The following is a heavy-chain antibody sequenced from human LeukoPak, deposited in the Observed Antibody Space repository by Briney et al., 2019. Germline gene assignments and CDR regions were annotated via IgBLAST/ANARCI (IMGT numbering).Heavy chain of an antibody. V-gene: IGHV3-7*01. CDR3: ARDVRFRGPTDY. J-gene: IGHJ4*02. Sequence: GGSLRLSCAASGFTFSNYWMTWVRQAPGEGLEWVANINRDGGDKDYVDSLKGRFTISRDNAKNSLYLQINSLRVEDTAVYYCARDVRFRGPTDYWGQGTLVTASS. CDR2: INRDGGDK. D-gene: IGHD3-10*01. CDR1: GFTFSNYW.